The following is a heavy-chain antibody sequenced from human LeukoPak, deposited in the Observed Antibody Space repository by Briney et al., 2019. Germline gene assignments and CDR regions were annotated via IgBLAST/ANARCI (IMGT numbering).Heavy chain of an antibody. Sequence: GGSLRLSCAASGFTFRSYRMSWVRQAPGKGLEWVANIKEDANEEYYVDSVRGRFIISRDNAKNSLFLQMYSLRADDTAVYYCARAGYCTSNSCYSPNFYYMDVWGKGTAVAVSS. CDR2: IKEDANEE. CDR1: GFTFRSYR. D-gene: IGHD2-2*01. J-gene: IGHJ6*03. CDR3: ARAGYCTSNSCYSPNFYYMDV. V-gene: IGHV3-7*01.